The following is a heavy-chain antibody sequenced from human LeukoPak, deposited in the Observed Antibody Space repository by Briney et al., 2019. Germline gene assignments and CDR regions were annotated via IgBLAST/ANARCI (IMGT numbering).Heavy chain of an antibody. CDR3: ARDYYYGSGSYAY. CDR1: GFTFSSYW. CDR2: INQDGSEK. D-gene: IGHD3-10*01. Sequence: GESLRLSCAASGFTFSSYWMSWVRQAPGKGLEWVANINQDGSEKYYVDSVKGRFTISRDNAKNSLYLQMNSLRAEDTAVYFCARDYYYGSGSYAYWGQGTLVTVSS. V-gene: IGHV3-7*01. J-gene: IGHJ4*02.